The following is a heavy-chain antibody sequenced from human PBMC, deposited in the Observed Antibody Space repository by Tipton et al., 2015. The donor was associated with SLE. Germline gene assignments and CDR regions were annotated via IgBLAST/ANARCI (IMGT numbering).Heavy chain of an antibody. CDR3: ARDRGVGAIGWFDP. D-gene: IGHD1-26*01. CDR2: INHSGST. J-gene: IGHJ5*02. CDR1: GGSFSGYY. Sequence: TLSLTCAVYGGSFSGYYWSWIRQPPGKGLEWIGEINHSGSTNYKPSLKRRVTISVDTSKNQFSLKLRSVTAADTAVYYCARDRGVGAIGWFDPWGQGTLVTVSS. V-gene: IGHV4-34*01.